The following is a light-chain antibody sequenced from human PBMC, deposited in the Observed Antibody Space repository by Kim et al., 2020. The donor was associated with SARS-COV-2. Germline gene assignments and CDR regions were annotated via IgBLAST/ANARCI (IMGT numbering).Light chain of an antibody. Sequence: GQRIIISCSGSSSNIGRNTVNWYQQFPGKAPKLLIYNNDERPSGVPDRFSGSKSGTSASLAISGLQSEAEADYYCATWDDRLNGWVFGGGTKLTVL. J-gene: IGLJ3*02. V-gene: IGLV1-44*01. CDR2: NND. CDR3: ATWDDRLNGWV. CDR1: SSNIGRNT.